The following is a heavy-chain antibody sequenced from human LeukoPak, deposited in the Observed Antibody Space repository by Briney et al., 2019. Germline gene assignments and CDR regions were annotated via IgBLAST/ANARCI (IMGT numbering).Heavy chain of an antibody. V-gene: IGHV3-30*02. Sequence: PGGSLRLSCEASGFTFNTYSMNWARQAPGKGLEWVAFIRYDGSNKYYADSVKGRFTISRDNSKNTLYLQMNSLRSEDTAVYYCARIGSYYYDSSGFPDYWGQGTLVTVSS. CDR2: IRYDGSNK. J-gene: IGHJ4*02. CDR1: GFTFNTYS. CDR3: ARIGSYYYDSSGFPDY. D-gene: IGHD3-22*01.